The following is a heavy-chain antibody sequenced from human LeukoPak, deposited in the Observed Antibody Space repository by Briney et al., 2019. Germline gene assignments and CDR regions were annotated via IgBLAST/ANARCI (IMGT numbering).Heavy chain of an antibody. CDR1: GGTFSSYA. CDR3: ARVQWLAPQYYFDY. Sequence: ASVKVSCKASGGTFSSYAINWVRQATGQGLEWMGWMNPNSGNTGYAQKFQGRVTMTRNTSISTAYMELSSLRSEDTAVYYCARVQWLAPQYYFDYWGQGTLVTVSS. CDR2: MNPNSGNT. V-gene: IGHV1-8*02. D-gene: IGHD6-19*01. J-gene: IGHJ4*02.